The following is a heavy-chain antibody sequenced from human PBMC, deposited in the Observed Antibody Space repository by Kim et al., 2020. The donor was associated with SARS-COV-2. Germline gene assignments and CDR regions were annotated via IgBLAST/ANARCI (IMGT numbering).Heavy chain of an antibody. CDR3: ARDGVVVAATSYYYYGMDV. Sequence: ASVKVSCKASGYTFTSYAMHWVRQAPGQRLEWMGWINAGNGNTKYSQKFQGRVTITRDTSASTAYMELSSLRSEDTAVYYCARDGVVVAATSYYYYGMDVWGQGTTVTVSS. J-gene: IGHJ6*02. CDR1: GYTFTSYA. CDR2: INAGNGNT. D-gene: IGHD2-15*01. V-gene: IGHV1-3*01.